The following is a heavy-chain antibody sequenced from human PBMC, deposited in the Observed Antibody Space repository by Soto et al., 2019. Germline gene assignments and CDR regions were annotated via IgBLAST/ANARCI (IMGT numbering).Heavy chain of an antibody. Sequence: KPSETLSLTCTVSGGSISSYYWSWIRQPAGKGLEWIGRIYTSGSTNYNPSLKRRVTMSVDTSKNQFSLKLSSVTAADTAVYYCARDHGMATTNYHYYYGMDVWGQGTTVTVSS. V-gene: IGHV4-4*07. CDR3: ARDHGMATTNYHYYYGMDV. J-gene: IGHJ6*02. CDR1: GGSISSYY. D-gene: IGHD5-12*01. CDR2: IYTSGST.